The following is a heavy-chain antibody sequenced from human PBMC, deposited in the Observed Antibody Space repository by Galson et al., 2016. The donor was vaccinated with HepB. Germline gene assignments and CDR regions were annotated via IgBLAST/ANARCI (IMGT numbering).Heavy chain of an antibody. CDR3: ARHVGRDGYNFGTGWIDP. D-gene: IGHD5-24*01. CDR1: GGTFSSYS. J-gene: IGHJ5*02. Sequence: SVKVSCKASGGTFSSYSISWVRQAPGQGLEWMGRISPMFGSVNYAQKFQGRVTITADESTSTAYMELSSLISEDTAVYFCARHVGRDGYNFGTGWIDPWGQGTLVTVSS. CDR2: ISPMFGSV. V-gene: IGHV1-69*13.